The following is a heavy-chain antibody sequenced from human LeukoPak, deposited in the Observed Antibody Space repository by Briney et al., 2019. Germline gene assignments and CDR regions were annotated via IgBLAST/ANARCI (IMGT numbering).Heavy chain of an antibody. J-gene: IGHJ3*02. Sequence: ASVKVSCKTSGDTFTNYAMQWVRQAPGQRLEWMGWVNAGNGNTKYSQKFQGRVTITRDTSASIAYMKLSSLRSEDTAVYYCARGPGYSSSDGAFDIWGQGTMVTVSS. CDR1: GDTFTNYA. CDR2: VNAGNGNT. D-gene: IGHD6-13*01. CDR3: ARGPGYSSSDGAFDI. V-gene: IGHV1-3*01.